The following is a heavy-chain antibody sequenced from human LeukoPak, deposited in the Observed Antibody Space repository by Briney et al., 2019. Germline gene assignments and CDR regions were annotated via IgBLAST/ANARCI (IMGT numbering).Heavy chain of an antibody. V-gene: IGHV4-30-2*01. D-gene: IGHD1-26*01. J-gene: IGHJ4*02. CDR1: GGSISSGGYY. CDR2: IYHSGST. CDR3: ARESSLGGSYYGY. Sequence: PSQTLSLTCIVSGGSISSGGYYWSWIRRPPGKGLEWIGYIYHSGSTYYNPSLKSRVTISVDRSKNQFSLKLSSVTAADTAVYYCARESSLGGSYYGYWGQGTLVTVSS.